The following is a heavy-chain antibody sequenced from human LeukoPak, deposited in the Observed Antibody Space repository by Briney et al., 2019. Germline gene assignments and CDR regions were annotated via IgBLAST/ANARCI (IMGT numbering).Heavy chain of an antibody. CDR3: ARVQYDTNI. J-gene: IGHJ3*02. V-gene: IGHV3-20*01. CDR2: INWNGANT. CDR1: GFIFDEYV. D-gene: IGHD3-22*01. Sequence: GGSLRLSCAASGFIFDEYVMSWVRQAPGKGLEWVSGINWNGANTGYGDSVKGRFTISRDNAKNSLHLQMSSLRAEDTALYHCARVQYDTNIWGQGTMVTVSS.